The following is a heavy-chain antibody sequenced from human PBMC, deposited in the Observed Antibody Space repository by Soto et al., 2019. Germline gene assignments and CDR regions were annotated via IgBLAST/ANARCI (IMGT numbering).Heavy chain of an antibody. CDR3: ARMDQGWLRFFWFDP. J-gene: IGHJ5*02. V-gene: IGHV4-39*01. CDR2: IYYSGST. D-gene: IGHD5-12*01. Sequence: SETLSLTCTVSGGSISSSSYYWGWIRQPPGKGLEWIGSIYYSGSTYYNPSLKSRVTISVDTSKNQFSLKLSSVTAADTAVYYCARMDQGWLRFFWFDPWGQGTLVTVSS. CDR1: GGSISSSSYY.